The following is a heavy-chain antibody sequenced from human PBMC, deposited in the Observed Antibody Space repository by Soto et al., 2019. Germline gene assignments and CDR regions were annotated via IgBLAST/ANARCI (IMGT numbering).Heavy chain of an antibody. CDR2: INPNSGGT. V-gene: IGHV1-2*02. CDR1: GYTFTGYY. D-gene: IGHD3-3*01. Sequence: ASVKVSCKASGYTFTGYYMHWVRQAPGQGLEWMGWINPNSGGTNYAQKFQGRVTMTRDTSISTAYMELSRLRSDDTAVYYCARDRNDFWSYRGYYYGMDVWGQGTTVTVSS. CDR3: ARDRNDFWSYRGYYYGMDV. J-gene: IGHJ6*02.